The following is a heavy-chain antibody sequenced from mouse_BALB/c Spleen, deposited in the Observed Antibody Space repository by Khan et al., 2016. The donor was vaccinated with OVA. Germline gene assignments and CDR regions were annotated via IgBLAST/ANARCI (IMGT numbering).Heavy chain of an antibody. Sequence: EVMLVESGGGLVKPGGSLKLSCTASGFTFTTYAMSWVRQTPEKRLEWVATISSDGDYTYYPDNVTGRFTISRDNAKNTLYLQMNSLRSEDTAMYYCARSPYGNFAYWGQGTLVTVSA. D-gene: IGHD2-1*01. CDR3: ARSPYGNFAY. CDR1: GFTFTTYA. J-gene: IGHJ3*01. V-gene: IGHV5-9-1*01. CDR2: ISSDGDYT.